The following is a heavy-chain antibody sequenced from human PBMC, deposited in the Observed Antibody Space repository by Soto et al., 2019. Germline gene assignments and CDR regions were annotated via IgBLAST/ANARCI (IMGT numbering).Heavy chain of an antibody. V-gene: IGHV3-15*07. CDR3: TTVGDIVATIWESHQPYIAAAADIDY. CDR2: IKSKTDGGTT. J-gene: IGHJ4*02. Sequence: GGSLRLSCAASGFTFSNAWMNWVRQAPGKGLEWVGRIKSKTDGGTTDYAAPVKGRFTISRDDSKNTLYLQMKSLKTEDTALYYCTTVGDIVATIWESHQPYIAAAADIDYWGQGTLVTVSS. CDR1: GFTFSNAW. D-gene: IGHD5-12*01.